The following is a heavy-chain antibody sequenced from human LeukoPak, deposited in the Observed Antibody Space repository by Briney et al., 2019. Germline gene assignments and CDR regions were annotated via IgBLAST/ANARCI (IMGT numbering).Heavy chain of an antibody. Sequence: GGSLRLSCAASGLTFTNYGMHWVRQAPGKGLEWVTFIRYDGSTKYYADSVKGRFTISRDNSKNTLYLQMNSLRAEDTAVYYCARDAPQLWFGELSDAFDIWGQGTMVTVSS. CDR1: GLTFTNYG. D-gene: IGHD3-10*01. CDR3: ARDAPQLWFGELSDAFDI. CDR2: IRYDGSTK. V-gene: IGHV3-30*02. J-gene: IGHJ3*02.